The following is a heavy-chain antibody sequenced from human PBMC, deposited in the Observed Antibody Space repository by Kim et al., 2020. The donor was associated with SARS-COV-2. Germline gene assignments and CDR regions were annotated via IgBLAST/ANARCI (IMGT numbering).Heavy chain of an antibody. J-gene: IGHJ4*02. CDR2: INTDGSST. CDR1: GFTFSSYW. CDR3: ARGGDSSGWYVVGY. D-gene: IGHD6-19*01. V-gene: IGHV3-74*01. Sequence: GGSLRLSCAASGFTFSSYWMHWVRQAPGKGLVWVSRINTDGSSTNYADSVKGRFTISRDNAKNTLYLQMNSLRAEDTAVYYCARGGDSSGWYVVGYWGQGTLVTVSS.